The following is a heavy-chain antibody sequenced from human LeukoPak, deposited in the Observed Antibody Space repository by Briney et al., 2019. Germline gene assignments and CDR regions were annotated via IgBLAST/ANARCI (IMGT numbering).Heavy chain of an antibody. Sequence: PGGSLRLSCAASGFTFSSYSMNWVRQAPGKGLEWVSSISSSSSYIYYADSVKGRFTIPRDNAKNSLYLQMNSLRAEDTAVYYCARVAVTTSGVDYWGQGTLVTVSS. CDR1: GFTFSSYS. CDR2: ISSSSSYI. D-gene: IGHD4-17*01. J-gene: IGHJ4*02. V-gene: IGHV3-21*01. CDR3: ARVAVTTSGVDY.